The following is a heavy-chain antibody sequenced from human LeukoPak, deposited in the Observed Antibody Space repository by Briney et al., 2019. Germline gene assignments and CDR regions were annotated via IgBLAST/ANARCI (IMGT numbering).Heavy chain of an antibody. Sequence: GGSLRLSCAASGFTFSDYSMNRVRQAPRKRLEWISYIVIDSGNTNYADSVKGRFTISGDKAKNSLYLQMNSLRVEDTAVYYCARDYKYAFDNWGQGTLVTVSS. CDR2: IVIDSGNT. CDR1: GFTFSDYS. CDR3: ARDYKYAFDN. J-gene: IGHJ4*02. D-gene: IGHD5-24*01. V-gene: IGHV3-48*01.